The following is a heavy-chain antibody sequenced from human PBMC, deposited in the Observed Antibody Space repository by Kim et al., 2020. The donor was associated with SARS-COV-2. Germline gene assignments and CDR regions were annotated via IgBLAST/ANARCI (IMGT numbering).Heavy chain of an antibody. CDR3: VRWGAKEYSGGYLDYG. D-gene: IGHD6-19*01. Sequence: ASVKVSCKASGYSFSSYVIHWVRQAPGQSLEWMGWINPGNGNAKSSERLHDRVTITRDTSATTAYMELSSITSEDTGVYYCVRWGAKEYSGGYLDYG. CDR1: GYSFSSYV. CDR2: INPGNGNA. V-gene: IGHV1-3*01. J-gene: IGHJ6*01.